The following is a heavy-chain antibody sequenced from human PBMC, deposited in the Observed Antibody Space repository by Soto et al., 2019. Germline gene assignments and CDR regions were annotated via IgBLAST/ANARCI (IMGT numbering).Heavy chain of an antibody. D-gene: IGHD3-22*01. J-gene: IGHJ4*02. CDR2: IYPGDSDT. V-gene: IGHV5-51*01. Sequence: GESLKISCKGSGYSFTSYWIGWVRQMPGKGLEWMGIIYPGDSDTRYSPSFQGQVTISADKSISTAYLQWSSLKASATAMYYCARIGHYYDSSGYYYSLPFDYWGQGTLVTVSS. CDR3: ARIGHYYDSSGYYYSLPFDY. CDR1: GYSFTSYW.